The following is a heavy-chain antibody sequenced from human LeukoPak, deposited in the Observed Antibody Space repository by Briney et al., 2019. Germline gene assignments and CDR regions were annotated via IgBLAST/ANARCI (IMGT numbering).Heavy chain of an antibody. D-gene: IGHD5-24*01. CDR2: IYPGDSDT. CDR1: GYSFTSYW. J-gene: IGHJ4*02. CDR3: ARVVAADRDGYNYQGLQFFDY. V-gene: IGHV5-51*01. Sequence: GESLKISCKGSGYSFTSYWIGWVRQMPGKGLEWMGIIYPGDSDTRYSPSFQGQVTISADKSISTAYLQWSSLKASDTAMYYCARVVAADRDGYNYQGLQFFDYWGQGTLVTVSS.